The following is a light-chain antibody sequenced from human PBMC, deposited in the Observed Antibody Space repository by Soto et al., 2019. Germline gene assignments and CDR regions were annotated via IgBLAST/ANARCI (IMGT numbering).Light chain of an antibody. Sequence: QSALTQPPSASGSPGQSVTISCTGTSSDVGGYKYVSWYQQHPGKAPKLIIYEVVKRPSGVPDRFSGSKSGNTASLTVSGLQAEDEADYYCSSYAGRNSFVFGTGTKLTVL. CDR1: SSDVGGYKY. CDR2: EVV. V-gene: IGLV2-8*01. J-gene: IGLJ1*01. CDR3: SSYAGRNSFV.